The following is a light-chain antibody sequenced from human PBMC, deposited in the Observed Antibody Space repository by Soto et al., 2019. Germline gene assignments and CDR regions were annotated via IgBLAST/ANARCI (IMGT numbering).Light chain of an antibody. CDR2: DVS. V-gene: IGLV2-11*01. CDR1: SSDVGGYNY. J-gene: IGLJ1*01. CDR3: CSYAGSYTYV. Sequence: QSALTQPRSVSGSPGQSVTISCTGTSSDVGGYNYVSWYQQHLGKAPKLKIYDVSKRPSGVPDRFSGSKSGNTASLTISGLQAEDEADYYCCSYAGSYTYVFGTGTKLTVL.